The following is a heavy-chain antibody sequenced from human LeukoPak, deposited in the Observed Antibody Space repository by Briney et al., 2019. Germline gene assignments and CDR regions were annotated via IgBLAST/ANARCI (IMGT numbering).Heavy chain of an antibody. V-gene: IGHV4-30-2*01. Sequence: SQTLSLTCAVSGGSISSGGYSWSWIRQPPGKGLEWIGYIYHSGSTYYNPSLKSRVTISVDRSKNQFSLKLSSVTAADTAVYYCARGYSSSSDGDWFDPWGQGTLVTVSP. CDR3: ARGYSSSSDGDWFDP. CDR1: GGSISSGGYS. CDR2: IYHSGST. J-gene: IGHJ5*02. D-gene: IGHD6-6*01.